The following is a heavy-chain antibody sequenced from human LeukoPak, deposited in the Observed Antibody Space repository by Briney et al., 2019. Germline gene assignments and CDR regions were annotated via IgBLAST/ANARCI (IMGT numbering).Heavy chain of an antibody. D-gene: IGHD6-13*01. CDR1: GFSIADHH. Sequence: GGSLRLSCAGAGFSIADHHMDWVRQAPGTGLEWIGRSATTKPNSCTTQYAASVRGRFTISRDDSQNSLYLHLNSLKTEDTAVYYCVRVVTTRSGWYHFDNWGLRTLVSVSS. CDR3: VRVVTTRSGWYHFDN. J-gene: IGHJ4*02. CDR2: SATTKPNSCTT. V-gene: IGHV3-72*01.